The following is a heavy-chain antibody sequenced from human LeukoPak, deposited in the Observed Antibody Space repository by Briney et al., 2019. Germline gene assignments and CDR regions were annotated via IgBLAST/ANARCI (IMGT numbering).Heavy chain of an antibody. V-gene: IGHV1-69*13. Sequence: SVKVSCKASGGTFSSYAISWVRQAPGQGLEWMGGIIPIFGTANYAQKFQGSGTITADESTSTAYMELSSLRSEDTAVYYCACGSVYYYYMDVWGKGTTVTVSS. J-gene: IGHJ6*03. CDR2: IIPIFGTA. CDR1: GGTFSSYA. D-gene: IGHD3-10*01. CDR3: ACGSVYYYYMDV.